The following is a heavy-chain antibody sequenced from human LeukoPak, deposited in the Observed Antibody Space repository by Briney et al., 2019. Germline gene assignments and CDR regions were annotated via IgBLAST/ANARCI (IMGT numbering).Heavy chain of an antibody. J-gene: IGHJ3*02. V-gene: IGHV4-4*07. CDR1: GGSISSYY. CDR3: ARGLTMVRGVSAFDI. CDR2: IYTSGST. D-gene: IGHD3-10*01. Sequence: SETLSLTCTVSGGSISSYYWSWIRQPAGKGLEWIGRIYTSGSTNYNPSLKSRVTMSVDTSKNQFSLKLSSVTAADTAVYYCARGLTMVRGVSAFDIWGQGTMVTVSS.